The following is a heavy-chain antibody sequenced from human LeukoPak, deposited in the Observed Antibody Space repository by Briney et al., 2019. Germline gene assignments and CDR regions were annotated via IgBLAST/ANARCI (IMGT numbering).Heavy chain of an antibody. CDR1: GFTFSSYS. CDR3: AKETGGYSYGLDWFDP. Sequence: TGGSLRLSCAASGFTFSSYSVNWVRQAPGKGLEWVSAISGSGGSTYYADSVKGRFTISRDNSKNTLYLQMNSLRAEDTAVYYCAKETGGYSYGLDWFDPWGQGTLVTVSS. J-gene: IGHJ5*02. CDR2: ISGSGGST. V-gene: IGHV3-23*01. D-gene: IGHD5-18*01.